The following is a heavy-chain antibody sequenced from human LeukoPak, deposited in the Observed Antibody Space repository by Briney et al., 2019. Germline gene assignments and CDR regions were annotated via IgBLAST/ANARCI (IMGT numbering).Heavy chain of an antibody. D-gene: IGHD3-9*01. V-gene: IGHV5-51*01. CDR3: ARQYYDILTDPNYFDS. CDR1: GCSFSNCW. CDR2: ILPGNSDT. Sequence: GESLKISCKGSGCSFSNCWIGWVRQMPGKGLEWVGIILPGNSDTRYSPSFQGQVTMSADKSISTAYLQWSSLKAADTAMYYCARQYYDILTDPNYFDSWGQGTLVTVSS. J-gene: IGHJ4*02.